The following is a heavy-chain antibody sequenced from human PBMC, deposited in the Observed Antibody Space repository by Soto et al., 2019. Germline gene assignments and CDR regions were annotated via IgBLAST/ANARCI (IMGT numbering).Heavy chain of an antibody. D-gene: IGHD6-19*01. CDR3: AKRTEYSTGGADF. V-gene: IGHV3-23*01. J-gene: IGHJ4*02. CDR2: IGYGCSVQ. CDR1: GFTFKNYA. Sequence: LRLSCVASGFTFKNYAMSLVRQAPGKAPEWVSGIGYGCSVQYYTEFVKGRFTISRDSSKNKLYLQINSLRAEDTGIDYCAKRTEYSTGGADFWGQGALVTVSS.